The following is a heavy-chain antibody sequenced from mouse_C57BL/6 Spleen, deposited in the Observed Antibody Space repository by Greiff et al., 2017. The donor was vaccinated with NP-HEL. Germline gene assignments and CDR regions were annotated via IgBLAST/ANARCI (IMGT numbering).Heavy chain of an antibody. V-gene: IGHV1-69*01. CDR2: IDPSDSYT. Sequence: QVQLQQSGAELVMPGASVKLSCKASGYTFTSYWMHWVKQRPGQGLEWIGEIDPSDSYTNYNQKFKGKSTLTVDKSSSTAYMQLSSLTSEDSAVYYCARGDYYGSSVYYYAMDYWGQGTSVTVSS. CDR3: ARGDYYGSSVYYYAMDY. CDR1: GYTFTSYW. D-gene: IGHD1-1*01. J-gene: IGHJ4*01.